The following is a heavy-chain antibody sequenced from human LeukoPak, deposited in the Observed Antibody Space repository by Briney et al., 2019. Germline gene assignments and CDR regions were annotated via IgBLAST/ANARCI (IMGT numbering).Heavy chain of an antibody. Sequence: SETLSLTCTVSGGSISSGDYYRSWIRQPPGKGLEWIGYIYYSGSTYYNPSLKSRVTISVDTSKNQFSLKLSSVTAADTAVYYCARVAGGWFDPWGQGTLVTVSS. CDR3: ARVAGGWFDP. V-gene: IGHV4-30-4*01. D-gene: IGHD2-15*01. CDR2: IYYSGST. J-gene: IGHJ5*02. CDR1: GGSISSGDYY.